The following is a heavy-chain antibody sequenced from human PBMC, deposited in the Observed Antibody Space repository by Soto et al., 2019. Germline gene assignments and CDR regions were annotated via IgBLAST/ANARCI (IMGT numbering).Heavy chain of an antibody. CDR2: ISYDGSNK. CDR3: ARADRPCSGGSCYSGSPFDY. D-gene: IGHD2-15*01. CDR1: GFTFSSYA. Sequence: GGSLRLSCAASGFTFSSYAMHWVRQAPGKGLEWVAVISYDGSNKYYADSVKGRFTISRDNSKNTLYLQMNSLRAEDTAVYYCARADRPCSGGSCYSGSPFDYWGQGTLVTVSS. V-gene: IGHV3-30-3*01. J-gene: IGHJ4*02.